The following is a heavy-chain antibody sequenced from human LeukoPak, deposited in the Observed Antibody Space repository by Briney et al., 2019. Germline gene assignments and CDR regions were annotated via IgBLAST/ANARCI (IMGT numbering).Heavy chain of an antibody. J-gene: IGHJ3*02. CDR3: ARRGGSYAFDI. CDR1: GFTFSSYW. CDR2: IKEDGSET. Sequence: SGGSLRLSCAASGFTFSSYWMTWVRQAPGKGLEWVANIKEDGSETYYVDSVKGRFTISRDNAKNSLYLQMNSLRAEDTAVYYCARRGGSYAFDIWGQGTMVTVSS. V-gene: IGHV3-7*01. D-gene: IGHD1-26*01.